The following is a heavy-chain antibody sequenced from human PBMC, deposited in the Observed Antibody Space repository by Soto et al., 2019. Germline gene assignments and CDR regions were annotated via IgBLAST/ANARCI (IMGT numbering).Heavy chain of an antibody. CDR3: AKSRVPTATRDYYLEA. Sequence: QVHLVESGGGVVHPGRSLRLSWVASGFNFRRFGTFWARQAPGQRLEWLAAIPWSGDVVDHVDSVKGRFTITRDNSKNKLYLQMDRLGVEDTAVYYWAKSRVPTATRDYYLEAWGQGTLFTVSS. CDR1: GFNFRRFG. D-gene: IGHD1-26*01. J-gene: IGHJ4*02. V-gene: IGHV3-33*05. CDR2: IPWSGDVV.